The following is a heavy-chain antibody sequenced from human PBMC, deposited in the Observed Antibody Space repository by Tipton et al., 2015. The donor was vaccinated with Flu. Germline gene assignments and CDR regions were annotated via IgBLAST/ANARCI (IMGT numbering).Heavy chain of an antibody. J-gene: IGHJ5*02. CDR2: ISFDGNTQ. CDR1: GFTFSTYA. D-gene: IGHD1-26*01. Sequence: RSLRLSCAASGFTFSTYAMHWVRQAPGKGLEWVAIISFDGNTQSYADSVKGRFTISRDNSKNTLFLQMNSLRADDTAVYFCARDGPPYSPTSGWFDPWGQGTLVTVSS. CDR3: ARDGPPYSPTSGWFDP. V-gene: IGHV3-30*03.